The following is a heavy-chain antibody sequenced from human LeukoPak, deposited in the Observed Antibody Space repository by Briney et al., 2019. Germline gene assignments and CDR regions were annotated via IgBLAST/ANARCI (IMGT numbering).Heavy chain of an antibody. Sequence: GGSLRLSCAASGFTFSSYAMSWVRQAPGKGLEWVPAISGSGGSTYYADSVKGRFTISRDNTKNTLYLQMNSLRAEDTAVYYCAKGVSGYDTFDYWGQGNLVTVSS. V-gene: IGHV3-23*01. CDR3: AKGVSGYDTFDY. CDR1: GFTFSSYA. CDR2: ISGSGGST. D-gene: IGHD5-12*01. J-gene: IGHJ4*02.